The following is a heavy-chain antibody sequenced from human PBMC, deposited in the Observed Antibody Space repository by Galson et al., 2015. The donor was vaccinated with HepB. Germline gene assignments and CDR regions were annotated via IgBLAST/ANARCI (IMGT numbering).Heavy chain of an antibody. J-gene: IGHJ4*02. CDR1: GYTFTNFG. CDR3: ARDRSSSSL. Sequence: SVKVSCKASGYTFTNFGISWVRQAPGQGLEWMGWISAYNGKTNYAQKFQDRVTMTADTSTSTAYMDLGSLTSDDTAVYYCARDRSSSSLWGQGTLVTVSS. V-gene: IGHV1-18*01. D-gene: IGHD6-6*01. CDR2: ISAYNGKT.